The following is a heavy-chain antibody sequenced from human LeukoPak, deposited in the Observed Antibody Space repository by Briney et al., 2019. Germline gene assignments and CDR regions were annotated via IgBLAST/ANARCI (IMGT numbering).Heavy chain of an antibody. D-gene: IGHD6-13*01. CDR2: ISYDGSNK. V-gene: IGHV3-30*03. J-gene: IGHJ3*02. Sequence: HTGGSLRLSCAASGFTFSSYGMHWVRQAPGKGLEWVAVISYDGSNKYYADSVKGRFTIFRDNSKNTLYLQMNSLRAEDTAVYYCASVRQPYGFDIWGQGTMVTVSS. CDR1: GFTFSSYG. CDR3: ASVRQPYGFDI.